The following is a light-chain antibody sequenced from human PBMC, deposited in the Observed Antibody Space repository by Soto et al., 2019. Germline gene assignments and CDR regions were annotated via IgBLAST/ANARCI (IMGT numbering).Light chain of an antibody. CDR1: QGISSY. J-gene: IGKJ1*01. CDR2: DAS. CDR3: QQYNNYWT. V-gene: IGKV1-9*01. Sequence: DIQLTQSPSFLSASVGDRVTLACRASQGISSYLAWYQQKPGKAPQFLIYDASTLESGVPSRFSGSGSGTEFTLTISGLQPDDFATYYCQQYNNYWTFGQGTKVDIK.